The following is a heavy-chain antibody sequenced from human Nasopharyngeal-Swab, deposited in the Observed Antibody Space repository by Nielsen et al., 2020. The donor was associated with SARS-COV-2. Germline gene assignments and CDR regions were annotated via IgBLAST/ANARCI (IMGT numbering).Heavy chain of an antibody. D-gene: IGHD1-20*01. CDR2: INHSGST. J-gene: IGHJ4*02. Sequence: SETLSLTCAVYGGSFSGYYWSWIRQPPGKGLEWIGEINHSGSTNYNPSLKSRVTMSVDTSKNQFSLKLSSVTAADTAVYYCARGRPPSPNWNDGGYFDYWGQGTLVTVSS. V-gene: IGHV4-34*01. CDR3: ARGRPPSPNWNDGGYFDY. CDR1: GGSFSGYY.